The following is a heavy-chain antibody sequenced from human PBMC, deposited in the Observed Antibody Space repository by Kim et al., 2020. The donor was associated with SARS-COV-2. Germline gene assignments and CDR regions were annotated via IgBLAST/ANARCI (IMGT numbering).Heavy chain of an antibody. D-gene: IGHD5-12*01. Sequence: SETLSLTCTVSGGSISSYYWRWIRQPAGKGLEWIGRIYTSGSTNYNPSLKRRVTMSVDTSKNQFTLKLSSVTAADTAVYYCSRGGKDIVATIFNHYYYYGMDVWGQGTTVTVSS. CDR1: GGSISSYY. CDR2: IYTSGST. V-gene: IGHV4-4*07. CDR3: SRGGKDIVATIFNHYYYYGMDV. J-gene: IGHJ6*02.